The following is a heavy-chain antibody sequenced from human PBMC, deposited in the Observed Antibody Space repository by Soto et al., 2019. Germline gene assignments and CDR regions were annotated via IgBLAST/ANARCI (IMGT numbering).Heavy chain of an antibody. J-gene: IGHJ4*02. CDR2: IWYDGSNK. CDR1: GFTFSSYG. D-gene: IGHD4-17*01. V-gene: IGHV3-33*01. CDR3: ARDRAVSTKPHLLRWSEFFDY. Sequence: PGGSLRLSCAASGFTFSSYGMHWVRQAPGKGLEWVAVIWYDGSNKYYADSVKGRFTISRDNSKNTLYLQMNSLRAEDTAVYYCARDRAVSTKPHLLRWSEFFDYWGQGTLVTVSS.